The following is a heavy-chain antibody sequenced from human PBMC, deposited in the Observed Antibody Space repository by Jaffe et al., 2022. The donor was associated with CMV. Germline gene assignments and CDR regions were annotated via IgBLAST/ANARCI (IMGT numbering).Heavy chain of an antibody. J-gene: IGHJ4*02. D-gene: IGHD5-12*01. CDR2: INESGTT. V-gene: IGHV4-34*02. CDR3: ARVGLPYGYSDNFPFDT. CDR1: GGSLKMYY. Sequence: QVHLQQWGAGLVKPSETLSLTCAVHGGSLKMYYWTWIRQPPGKGLQWIGEINESGTTNYNPSLERRATISIEMSKNQFSLKLDSVSAADTAVYFCARVGLPYGYSDNFPFDTWGQGTVVSVSS.